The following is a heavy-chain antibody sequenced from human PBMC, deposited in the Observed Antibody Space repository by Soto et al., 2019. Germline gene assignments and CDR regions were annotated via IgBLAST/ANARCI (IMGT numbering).Heavy chain of an antibody. CDR3: ARHPGYTVPTVYATHYFDD. D-gene: IGHD2-8*01. CDR2: IYYTGST. V-gene: IGHV4-39*01. Sequence: QLQLQESGPGLVKPSETLSVTCSVSGDSIGTINYYWGWLRQPPGKGPEWIGSIYYTGSTHYNPPLRGRATVPVATAKVPFSQRLTSVPAADTAVYYWARHPGYTVPTVYATHYFDDWGQGVLVSVS. CDR1: GDSIGTINYY. J-gene: IGHJ4*02.